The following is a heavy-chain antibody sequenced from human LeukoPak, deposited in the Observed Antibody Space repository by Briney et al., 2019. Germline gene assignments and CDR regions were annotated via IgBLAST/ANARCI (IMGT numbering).Heavy chain of an antibody. Sequence: VASVTVSCKASGGTFSSYAISWVRQAPGQGLEWMGRIIPILGIANYAQKFQGRVTITADKSTSTAYMELSSLRSEDTAVYYCASPSDFWSGYYTDYYYYGMDVWGQGTTVTVSS. D-gene: IGHD3-3*01. CDR2: IIPILGIA. J-gene: IGHJ6*02. V-gene: IGHV1-69*04. CDR3: ASPSDFWSGYYTDYYYYGMDV. CDR1: GGTFSSYA.